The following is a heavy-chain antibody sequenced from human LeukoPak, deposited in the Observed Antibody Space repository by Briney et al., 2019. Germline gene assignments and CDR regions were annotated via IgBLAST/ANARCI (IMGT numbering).Heavy chain of an antibody. CDR2: TYYSGST. D-gene: IGHD3-22*01. CDR1: GGSISSGDYY. J-gene: IGHJ5*02. V-gene: IGHV4-30-4*01. Sequence: SETLSLTCTVSGGSISSGDYYWSWIRQPPGKGLEWIGYTYYSGSTYYNPSLKSRVTISVDTSKNQFSLKLTSVTAADTAVYYCARPYYYDSRIDPWGQGTLVNVSS. CDR3: ARPYYYDSRIDP.